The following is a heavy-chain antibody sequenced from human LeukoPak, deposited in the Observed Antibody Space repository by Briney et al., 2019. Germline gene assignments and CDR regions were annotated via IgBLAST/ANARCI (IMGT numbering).Heavy chain of an antibody. V-gene: IGHV3-7*01. Sequence: PGGSLTLSCAASGFTFSSYWMSWVRQAPGKGLEWVANIKQDGSEKYYVDSVKGRFTISRDNAKNSLYLQMNSLRAEDTAVYYCAARYSSSWYVPYYYMDVWGKGTTVTVSS. J-gene: IGHJ6*03. CDR2: IKQDGSEK. CDR1: GFTFSSYW. D-gene: IGHD6-13*01. CDR3: AARYSSSWYVPYYYMDV.